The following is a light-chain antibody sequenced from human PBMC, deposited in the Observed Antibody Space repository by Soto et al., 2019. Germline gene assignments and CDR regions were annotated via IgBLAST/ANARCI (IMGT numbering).Light chain of an antibody. CDR1: QSVSSSY. CDR3: QQYGSSHLT. V-gene: IGKV3-20*01. CDR2: GAS. J-gene: IGKJ4*01. Sequence: EIVLTQSPGPLSLSPGERATLSCMASQSVSSSYLAWYQQKPGQAPRLLIYGASSRATGIPDRFSGSGSGTDFTLTISRLGPEDFAVYYCQQYGSSHLTFGGGTKVDIK.